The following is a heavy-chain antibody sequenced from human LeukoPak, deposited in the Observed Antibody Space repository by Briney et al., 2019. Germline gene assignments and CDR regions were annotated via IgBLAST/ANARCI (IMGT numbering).Heavy chain of an antibody. D-gene: IGHD3-22*01. Sequence: PSETLSLTCTVSGGSISTYHWSWIRQPAGKGLEWIGRIYTSGSTNYNPSLKSRVTMSVDTSKNQFSLKLSSVTAADTAVYYCVRVIGAPNYYYYMDVWGKGTTVTVSS. CDR2: IYTSGST. CDR3: VRVIGAPNYYYYMDV. CDR1: GGSISTYH. V-gene: IGHV4-4*07. J-gene: IGHJ6*03.